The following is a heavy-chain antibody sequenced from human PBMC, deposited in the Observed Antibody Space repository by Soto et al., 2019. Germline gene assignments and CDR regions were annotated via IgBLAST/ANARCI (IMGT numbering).Heavy chain of an antibody. CDR3: ARHRRPDAVATTPALIDF. D-gene: IGHD1-26*01. CDR1: GYSFTNYW. J-gene: IGHJ4*02. Sequence: PGEPLKIWCKGSGYSFTNYWIGWVSKVPGKGLEWMGIIYPGDSHTRYSPSFQGQVTISADKSISTAYLQWSSLRASDTAMYYCARHRRPDAVATTPALIDFWGQGTLVTVSS. CDR2: IYPGDSHT. V-gene: IGHV5-51*01.